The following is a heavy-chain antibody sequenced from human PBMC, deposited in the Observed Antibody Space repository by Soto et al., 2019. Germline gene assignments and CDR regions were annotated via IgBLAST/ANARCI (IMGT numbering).Heavy chain of an antibody. CDR2: ISGSGGST. V-gene: IGHV3-23*01. Sequence: EVQLLESGGGLVQPGGSLRLSCAASGFTFSSYAMSWVRQAPGKGLEWVSAISGSGGSTYYADSVKGRFTISRDNSKNTLDPQMNSMRAEATAVYYCAKDLYSSGRGYFQHWGQGTLVTVSS. CDR3: AKDLYSSGRGYFQH. J-gene: IGHJ1*01. D-gene: IGHD6-19*01. CDR1: GFTFSSYA.